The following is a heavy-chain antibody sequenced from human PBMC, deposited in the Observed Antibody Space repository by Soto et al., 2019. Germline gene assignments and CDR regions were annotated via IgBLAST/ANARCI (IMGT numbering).Heavy chain of an antibody. J-gene: IGHJ6*02. Sequence: QVQLVQSGAEVKKPGASVKVSCKASGYTFTSYDINWVRQATGQGLEWMGWMNPNSGNTGYAQKFQGRVTMTRNTSISTAYMELSSLRSEDTAVYYCARRRSSSSWHTKDYGMDVWGQGTTVTVSS. CDR3: ARRRSSSSWHTKDYGMDV. CDR2: MNPNSGNT. V-gene: IGHV1-8*01. CDR1: GYTFTSYD. D-gene: IGHD6-13*01.